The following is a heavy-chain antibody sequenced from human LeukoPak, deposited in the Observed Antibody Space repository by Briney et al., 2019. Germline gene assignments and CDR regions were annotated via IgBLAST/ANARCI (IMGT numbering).Heavy chain of an antibody. CDR2: INSDGSST. D-gene: IGHD6-19*01. CDR1: GFTFSTYW. V-gene: IGHV3-74*01. J-gene: IGHJ4*02. CDR3: ARVINSGWLGELSD. Sequence: GCSLRLSCAASGFTFSTYWMHWFRQAPGKGLVSFPRINSDGSSTTYAGSVKGRFTISRDNAKNTLYLQMNSLRAEDTAVYYCARVINSGWLGELSDWGQGTLVTVSS.